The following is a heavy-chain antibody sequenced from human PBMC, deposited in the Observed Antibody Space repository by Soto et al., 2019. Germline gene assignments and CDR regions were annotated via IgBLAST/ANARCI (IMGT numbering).Heavy chain of an antibody. CDR1: GFTFSSYG. CDR2: IWYDGSNK. Sequence: QVQLVESGGGVVQPGRSLRLSCAASGFTFSSYGMHWVRQAPGKGLEWVAVIWYDGSNKYYADSVKGRFTFSRDNSKNTLYLQMNSLRAEDTAVYYCARGITIFGVVIPAAFDIWGQGTMVTVSS. J-gene: IGHJ3*02. D-gene: IGHD3-3*01. V-gene: IGHV3-33*01. CDR3: ARGITIFGVVIPAAFDI.